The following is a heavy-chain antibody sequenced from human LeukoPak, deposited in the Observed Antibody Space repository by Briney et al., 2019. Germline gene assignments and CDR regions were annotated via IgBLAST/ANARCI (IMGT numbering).Heavy chain of an antibody. J-gene: IGHJ6*02. D-gene: IGHD3-10*01. V-gene: IGHV3-30*18. CDR3: AKDSPGTGMDV. CDR1: GFTFSSYG. CDR2: ISYDGSNK. Sequence: GGSLRLSCAASGFTFSSYGMHWVRQAPGKGLEWVAVISYDGSNKYYADSVKGRFTISRDNSKNTLYLQMNSVRAEDTAVYYCAKDSPGTGMDVGGQGKAVIV.